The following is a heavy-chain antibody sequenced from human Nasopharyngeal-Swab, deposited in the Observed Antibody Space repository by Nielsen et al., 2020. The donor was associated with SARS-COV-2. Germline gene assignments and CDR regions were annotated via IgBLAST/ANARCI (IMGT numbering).Heavy chain of an antibody. CDR3: ARDEGFTTGWYLSYYFDY. J-gene: IGHJ4*02. CDR2: IAYDGSNK. CDR1: NFTFSSYG. D-gene: IGHD6-19*01. V-gene: IGHV3-30*03. Sequence: GGSLRLSCAASNFTFSSYGLHWVRQAPGKGLEWVAVIAYDGSNKYYADSVKGRFTISRDNSNNMLFLQMNSLRAEDTALYYCARDEGFTTGWYLSYYFDYWGRGTLVTVSS.